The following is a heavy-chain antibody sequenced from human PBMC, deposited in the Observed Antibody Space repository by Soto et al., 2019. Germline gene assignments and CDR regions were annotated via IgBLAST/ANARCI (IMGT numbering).Heavy chain of an antibody. Sequence: SETLSLTCTVSGGSISSSSYYWGWIRQPPGKGLEWIGSIYYSGSTYYNPSLKSRVTISVDTSKNQFSLKLSSVTAADTAVYYCARSGDYYDSSGYEGDWFDPWGQGTLVTVSS. CDR3: ARSGDYYDSSGYEGDWFDP. J-gene: IGHJ5*02. V-gene: IGHV4-39*01. CDR1: GGSISSSSYY. CDR2: IYYSGST. D-gene: IGHD3-22*01.